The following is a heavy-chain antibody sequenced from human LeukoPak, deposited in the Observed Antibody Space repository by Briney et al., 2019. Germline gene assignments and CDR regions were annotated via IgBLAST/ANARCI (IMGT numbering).Heavy chain of an antibody. D-gene: IGHD1-26*01. J-gene: IGHJ4*02. CDR1: GFAFSGSA. Sequence: PGGSLRLSCAASGFAFSGSAMLWVRQAPGKGLEWVSYISSSGSTIYYADSAKGRFTISRDNAKNSLYLQMNSLRAEDTAVYYCARGRYSGSYGLGLQTDYWGQGTLVTVSS. CDR2: ISSSGSTI. V-gene: IGHV3-11*01. CDR3: ARGRYSGSYGLGLQTDY.